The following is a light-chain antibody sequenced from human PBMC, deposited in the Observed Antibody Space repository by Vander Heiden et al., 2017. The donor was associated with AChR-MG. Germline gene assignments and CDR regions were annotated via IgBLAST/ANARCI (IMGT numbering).Light chain of an antibody. CDR1: QRVNSFY. CDR2: ATF. CDR3: QQYGSPPIT. Sequence: PATIPLSPGERATLSCEASQRVNSFYVAWLQQQPRLAPRLLIYATFTRATGTADRSSGGCAGTDFTLTISRLEADDSAVYCRQQYGSPPITFGQGTRLEIK. J-gene: IGKJ5*01. V-gene: IGKV3D-20*01.